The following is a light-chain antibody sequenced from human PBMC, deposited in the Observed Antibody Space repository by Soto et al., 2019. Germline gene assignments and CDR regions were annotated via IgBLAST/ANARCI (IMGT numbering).Light chain of an antibody. CDR1: SSDVGSYNL. V-gene: IGLV2-23*01. J-gene: IGLJ3*02. CDR2: EGS. CDR3: CSYAGRSVWV. Sequence: QSALTQPASVSGSPGQSITISCTGTSSDVGSYNLVSWYQQHPGKAPKLFIYEGSKRPSGVSNRFSGSKSGNTASLTISGLQAEDEADYYCCSYAGRSVWVFGGGTKVTVL.